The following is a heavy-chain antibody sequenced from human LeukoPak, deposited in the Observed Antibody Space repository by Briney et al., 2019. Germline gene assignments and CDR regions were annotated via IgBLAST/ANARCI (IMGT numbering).Heavy chain of an antibody. Sequence: GESLKISCKGPGYSFTSYWIGWVRQMPGKGLEWMGIIYPGDSDTRYSPPFQGQVTISADKSISTAYLQWSSLKASDTAIYYCARELMNWFDSWGQGTLVTVSS. CDR1: GYSFTSYW. CDR3: ARELMNWFDS. J-gene: IGHJ5*01. V-gene: IGHV5-51*01. CDR2: IYPGDSDT.